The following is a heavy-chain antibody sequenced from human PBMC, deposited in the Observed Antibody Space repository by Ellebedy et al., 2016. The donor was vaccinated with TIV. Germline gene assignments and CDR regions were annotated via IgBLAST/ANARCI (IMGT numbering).Heavy chain of an antibody. CDR3: ARGAVAAPYYYYGLDV. CDR2: IPYDGSTK. J-gene: IGHJ6*02. Sequence: GESLKISCAASGFTFSNYVFHWVRQAPGKGLEWVAVIPYDGSTKKYADSVKGRFIISRDNSENTLSLQMDSLSAEDTAVYYCARGAVAAPYYYYGLDVWGQGTTVTVSS. V-gene: IGHV3-30-3*01. CDR1: GFTFSNYV. D-gene: IGHD6-19*01.